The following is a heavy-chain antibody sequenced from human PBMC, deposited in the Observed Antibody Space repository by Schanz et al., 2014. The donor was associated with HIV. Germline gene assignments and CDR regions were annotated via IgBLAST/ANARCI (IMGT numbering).Heavy chain of an antibody. V-gene: IGHV3-23*04. CDR2: MRGSDDST. D-gene: IGHD3-3*01. CDR1: RLTFSGYS. CDR3: ARLYYDSWGGKDEYYFDY. J-gene: IGHJ4*02. Sequence: EVQLVESGGGLVKPGGSLRLACAGSRLTFSGYSMNWVRQAPGKGLEWVPGMRGSDDSTFYADSVKGRFTISRDNSKNTLYVQMNSLRAEDTAVYYCARLYYDSWGGKDEYYFDYWGQGALVTVSS.